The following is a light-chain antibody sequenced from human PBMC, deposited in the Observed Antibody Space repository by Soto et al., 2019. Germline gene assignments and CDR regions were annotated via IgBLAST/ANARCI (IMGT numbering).Light chain of an antibody. CDR1: QDISTY. Sequence: IHMTQSPSSLSASVGDRVTISCRASQDISTYVAWFQQKPGKAPKRLIYDVSDLETGVPSRFSGSGSGTDFTLTITSLQPEDIATYYCQQYDDLPITFGQGTRLE. V-gene: IGKV1-33*01. CDR2: DVS. CDR3: QQYDDLPIT. J-gene: IGKJ5*01.